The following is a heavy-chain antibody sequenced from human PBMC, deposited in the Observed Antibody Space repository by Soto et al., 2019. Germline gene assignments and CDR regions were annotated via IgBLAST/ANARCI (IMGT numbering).Heavy chain of an antibody. CDR3: ARSRDGYNFAFDY. Sequence: PSETLSLTCTVSGGSISSGGYYWSWIRQHPGKGLEWIGYIYYSGSTYYNPSLKSRVTISVDTSTNQFSLKLSSVTAADTAVYYCARSRDGYNFAFDYWGQGTLVTVSS. CDR2: IYYSGST. CDR1: GGSISSGGYY. V-gene: IGHV4-31*03. D-gene: IGHD5-12*01. J-gene: IGHJ4*02.